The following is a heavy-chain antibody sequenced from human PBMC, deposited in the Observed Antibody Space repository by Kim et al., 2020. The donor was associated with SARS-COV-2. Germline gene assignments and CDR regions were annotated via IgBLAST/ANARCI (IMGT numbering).Heavy chain of an antibody. CDR3: ASTPIVATIFRIRPSPHDFDY. CDR1: GGSISSGGYY. V-gene: IGHV4-31*03. D-gene: IGHD5-12*01. Sequence: SETLSLTCTVSGGSISSGGYYWSWIRQHPGKGLEWIGYIYYSGSTYYNPSLKSRVTISVDTSTNQFSLKLSSVTSADTAVYYCASTPIVATIFRIRPSPHDFDYWGKGTLVTVSS. CDR2: IYYSGST. J-gene: IGHJ4*02.